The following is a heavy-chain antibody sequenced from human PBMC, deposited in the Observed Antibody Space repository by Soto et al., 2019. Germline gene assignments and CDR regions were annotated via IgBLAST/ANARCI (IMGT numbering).Heavy chain of an antibody. Sequence: PGKKLEWSREINHRGRTTYNPSLKSRVTISVDTSKNQFSLKLSSVTAADTAVYYCARGRGGIVFFFQAEDGIRYTVPVSAFLLNRSSDL. V-gene: IGHV4-34*01. D-gene: IGHD3-9*01. J-gene: IGHJ2*01. CDR3: ARGRGGIVFFFQAEDGIRYTVPVSAFLLNRSSDL. CDR2: INHRGRT.